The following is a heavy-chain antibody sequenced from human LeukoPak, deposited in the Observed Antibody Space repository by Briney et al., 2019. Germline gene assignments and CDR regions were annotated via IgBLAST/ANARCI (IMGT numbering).Heavy chain of an antibody. Sequence: GGSLRLSCAASGFPFSSSAMSWLRHTPGNGLEGVSSITGSGVTTYYADSVKGRFTISRDNSKNILFLQMNSLGAEDSASYFCAKERRRVDTSMIRSYYFDSWGQGTPVTVSS. CDR2: ITGSGVTT. D-gene: IGHD3-16*01. CDR3: AKERRRVDTSMIRSYYFDS. J-gene: IGHJ4*02. CDR1: GFPFSSSA. V-gene: IGHV3-23*01.